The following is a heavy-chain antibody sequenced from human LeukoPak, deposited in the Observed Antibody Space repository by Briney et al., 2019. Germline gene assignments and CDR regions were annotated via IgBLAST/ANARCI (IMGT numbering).Heavy chain of an antibody. J-gene: IGHJ3*02. V-gene: IGHV3-21*01. CDR1: GFTFSSYS. CDR3: ARGYCSSTSCYAFDI. D-gene: IGHD2-2*01. Sequence: GVSLRLSCAASGFTFSSYSMNWVRQAPGKGLEWVSSISSSSSYIYYADSVKGRFTISRDNAKNSLYLQMNSLRAEDTAVYYCARGYCSSTSCYAFDIWGQGTMVTVSS. CDR2: ISSSSSYI.